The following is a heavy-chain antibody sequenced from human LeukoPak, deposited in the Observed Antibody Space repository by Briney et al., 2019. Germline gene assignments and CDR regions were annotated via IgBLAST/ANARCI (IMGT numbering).Heavy chain of an antibody. J-gene: IGHJ3*02. Sequence: SETLSLTCAVSDDSFSSHYWTWIRQPPGKGLEWIGYISYIRSTNYNPTLNSRGTISIDTSKNQFSLKLSSVTAADTAVYYCARDLVTVTKGFDIWGQGTMVSVSS. V-gene: IGHV4-59*11. D-gene: IGHD4-17*01. CDR1: DDSFSSHY. CDR3: ARDLVTVTKGFDI. CDR2: ISYIRST.